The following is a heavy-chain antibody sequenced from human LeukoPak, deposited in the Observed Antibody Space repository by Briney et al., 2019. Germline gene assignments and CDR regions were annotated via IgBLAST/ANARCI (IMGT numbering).Heavy chain of an antibody. CDR3: AKGGYSTPFDP. V-gene: IGHV3-23*01. J-gene: IGHJ5*02. Sequence: GGSLRLSCSASGFTFSSYAMHWVRQAPGKGLEWVSTIRGSDRETYYADSVKGRFTVSRDNSKNTLYLQMNSLRAEDTALYYCAKGGYSTPFDPWGQGTLVTVSS. D-gene: IGHD1-26*01. CDR2: IRGSDRET. CDR1: GFTFSSYA.